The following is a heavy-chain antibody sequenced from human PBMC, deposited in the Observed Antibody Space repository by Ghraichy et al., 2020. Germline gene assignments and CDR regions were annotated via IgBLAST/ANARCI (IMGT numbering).Heavy chain of an antibody. CDR2: IFINGNT. CDR3: AKLGGGAFDP. CDR1: RGSISRGGYY. D-gene: IGHD3-16*01. V-gene: IGHV4-61*02. Sequence: SETLSLTCTVSRGSISRGGYYWSWIRQPAGKGLEWIGRIFINGNTNYNPSIKSRVSMSVDAANNQMSLRLTSVTAADTAVYYCAKLGGGAFDPWGQGTLVTVSS. J-gene: IGHJ5*02.